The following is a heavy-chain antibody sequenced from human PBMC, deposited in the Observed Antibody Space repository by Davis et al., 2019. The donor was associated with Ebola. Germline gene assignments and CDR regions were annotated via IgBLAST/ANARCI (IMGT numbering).Heavy chain of an antibody. CDR1: GFTFSNAW. CDR2: IYYSGST. J-gene: IGHJ4*02. Sequence: ESLKISCAASGFTFSNAWMSWVRQAPGKGLEWIGYIYYSGSTYYNPSLKSRVTISVDTSKNQFSLKLSSVTAADTAVYYCAGGDGRALFDYWGQGTLVTVSS. D-gene: IGHD3-16*01. CDR3: AGGDGRALFDY. V-gene: IGHV4-59*01.